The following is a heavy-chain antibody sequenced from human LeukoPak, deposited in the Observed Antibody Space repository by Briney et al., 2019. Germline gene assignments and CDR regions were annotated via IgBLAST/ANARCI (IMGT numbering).Heavy chain of an antibody. CDR3: ARVACSSTSCPPDY. V-gene: IGHV1-18*01. D-gene: IGHD2-2*01. CDR2: ISAYNGNT. Sequence: ASVKASCKASGYTFTSYGISWVRQAPGQGLEWMGWISAYNGNTNYAQKLQGRVTMTTDTSTSTAYMELRSLRSDDTAVYYCARVACSSTSCPPDYWGQGTLVTVSS. CDR1: GYTFTSYG. J-gene: IGHJ4*02.